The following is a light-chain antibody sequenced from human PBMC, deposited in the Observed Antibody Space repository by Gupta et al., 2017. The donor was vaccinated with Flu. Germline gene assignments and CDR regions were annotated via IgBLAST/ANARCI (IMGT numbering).Light chain of an antibody. Sequence: DIHMTQSPSFLSASVGDRVTITCRASQTIDNSLNWYQHKPGKAPNLLIYAASILQTGVPSRFSGGGSATNFTLTVNDLQCEDFATYYCQQSVIFPYTFGQGTKLDIK. CDR2: AAS. J-gene: IGKJ2*01. V-gene: IGKV1-39*01. CDR3: QQSVIFPYT. CDR1: QTIDNS.